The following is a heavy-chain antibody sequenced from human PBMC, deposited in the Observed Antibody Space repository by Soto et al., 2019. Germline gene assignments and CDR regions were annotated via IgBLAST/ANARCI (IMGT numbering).Heavy chain of an antibody. CDR3: ARDLSKYSYGYNY. J-gene: IGHJ4*02. CDR2: IYYSGST. CDR1: GGSVSSGSYY. V-gene: IGHV4-61*01. Sequence: SETLSLTCTVSGGSVSSGSYYWSWIRQPPGKGLEWIGYIYYSGSTNYNPSLKSRVTISVDTSKNQFSLKLSSVTAADTAVYYCARDLSKYSYGYNYWGQGTLVTVSS. D-gene: IGHD5-18*01.